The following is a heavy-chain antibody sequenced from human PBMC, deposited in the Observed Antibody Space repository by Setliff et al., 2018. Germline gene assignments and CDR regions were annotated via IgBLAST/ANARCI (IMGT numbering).Heavy chain of an antibody. CDR1: GYTFTSYA. V-gene: IGHV1-2*04. J-gene: IGHJ4*02. CDR3: ARTRGLDV. CDR2: INPNSGGT. D-gene: IGHD1-1*01. Sequence: ASVKVSCKASGYTFTSYAMNWVRQAPGQGLEWMGWINPNSGGTNYAQKFQGWVTMTRDTSISTAYMELSSLRSEDTAVYYCARTRGLDVWGQGTLVTVSS.